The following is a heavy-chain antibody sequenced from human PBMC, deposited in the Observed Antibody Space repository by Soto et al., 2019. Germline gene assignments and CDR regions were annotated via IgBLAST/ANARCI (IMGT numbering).Heavy chain of an antibody. D-gene: IGHD3-3*01. CDR3: ARGPFGVVIRFDY. V-gene: IGHV3-21*01. CDR2: ISSSSSYI. J-gene: IGHJ4*02. CDR1: GCTFSSYC. Sequence: GRLRLACAGSGCTFSSYCMNWVRQAPGKGLEWVSSISSSSSYIYYANPVKVRFTISRDNGKNSLYLQTNSLRAEDTAVYYCARGPFGVVIRFDYWGQGTLVTVYS.